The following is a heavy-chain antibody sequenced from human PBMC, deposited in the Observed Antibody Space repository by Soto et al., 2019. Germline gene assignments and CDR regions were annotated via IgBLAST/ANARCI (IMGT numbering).Heavy chain of an antibody. CDR1: GDSISSYS. V-gene: IGHV4-59*01. J-gene: IGHJ6*02. CDR3: AREGKSGPYYYSGMDV. Sequence: SSETLSLTCTVSGDSISSYSWSWIRQPPGKGLEWIGYIYYSGSTNYNPSLKSRVTISVDTSKNQFSLKLISVTAADTAVYYCAREGKSGPYYYSGMDVWGQGTTVTVSS. CDR2: IYYSGST.